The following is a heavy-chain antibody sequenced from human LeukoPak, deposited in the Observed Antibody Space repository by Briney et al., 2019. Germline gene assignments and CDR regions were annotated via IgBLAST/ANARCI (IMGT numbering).Heavy chain of an antibody. D-gene: IGHD2-2*01. CDR2: IIPIFGTA. Sequence: ASVKVSCKASGCTFISYAISWVRQAPGQGLEWMGGIIPIFGTANYAQKFQGRVTITADESTSTAYMELSSLRSEDTAVYYCARHHCSSTSCPKKYWGQGTLVTVSS. V-gene: IGHV1-69*13. CDR1: GCTFISYA. CDR3: ARHHCSSTSCPKKY. J-gene: IGHJ4*02.